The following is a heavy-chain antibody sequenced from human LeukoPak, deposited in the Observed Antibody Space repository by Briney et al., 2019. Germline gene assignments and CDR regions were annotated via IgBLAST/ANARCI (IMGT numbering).Heavy chain of an antibody. CDR2: IIPILGIA. CDR3: ARLKGNYGDYGPRET. J-gene: IGHJ4*02. D-gene: IGHD4-17*01. V-gene: IGHV1-69*04. Sequence: VKVSCKASGGTFSSYAISWVRQAPGQGLEWMGRIIPILGIANYAQKFQGRVTITADKSTSTAYMELSSLRSEDTAVYYCARLKGNYGDYGPRETWGQGTLVTVSS. CDR1: GGTFSSYA.